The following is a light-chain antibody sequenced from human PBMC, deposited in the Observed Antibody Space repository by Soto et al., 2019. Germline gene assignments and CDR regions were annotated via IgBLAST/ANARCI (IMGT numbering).Light chain of an antibody. V-gene: IGLV2-14*01. CDR1: SSDVGGYNY. CDR3: SSYTSSSSYV. Sequence: QSVLTQPASVSGSPGQSITISCTGTSSDVGGYNYVSWYQQHPGKAPKLMIYDVSNRPSGVSNRLSGSKSGNTASLTISGPQAEDEADYYCSSYTSSSSYVFGTGTKLTVL. J-gene: IGLJ1*01. CDR2: DVS.